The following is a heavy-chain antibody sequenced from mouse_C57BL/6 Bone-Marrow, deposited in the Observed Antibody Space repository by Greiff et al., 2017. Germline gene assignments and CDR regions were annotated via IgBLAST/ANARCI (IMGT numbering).Heavy chain of an antibody. CDR1: GYTFTDYY. CDR3: ARDYGYYGWFAY. V-gene: IGHV1-26*01. CDR2: INPNNGGT. Sequence: VKLQQSGPELVKPGASVKISCKASGYTFTDYYMNWVQQSHGKSLEWIGDINPNNGGTSYNQKLKGKATLPVDKSSSTAYMELRSLTCEDSAVYYCARDYGYYGWFAYWGQGTLVTVSA. D-gene: IGHD2-1*01. J-gene: IGHJ3*01.